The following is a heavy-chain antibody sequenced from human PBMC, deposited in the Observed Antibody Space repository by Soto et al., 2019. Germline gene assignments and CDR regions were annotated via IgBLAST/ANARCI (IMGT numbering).Heavy chain of an antibody. J-gene: IGHJ6*02. V-gene: IGHV4-34*09. Sequence: SETLSLTCAVYGGSFSGYYWTWIRQPPGTGLEWIGEINHSGSTYYNPSLKSRVTISVDTSKNQFSLKLSSVTAADTAVYYCAREVGEFGYYYYYYGMDVWGQGTTVTVSS. D-gene: IGHD3-10*01. CDR1: GGSFSGYY. CDR3: AREVGEFGYYYYYYGMDV. CDR2: INHSGST.